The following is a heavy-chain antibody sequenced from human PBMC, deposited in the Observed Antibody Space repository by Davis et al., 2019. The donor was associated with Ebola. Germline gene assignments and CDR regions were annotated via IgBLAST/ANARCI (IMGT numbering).Heavy chain of an antibody. CDR1: GSPFTSYS. D-gene: IGHD2/OR15-2a*01. J-gene: IGHJ3*01. CDR2: ISSSSSYI. V-gene: IGHV3-21*05. CDR3: ARVYRTLSDNG. Sequence: PGGSLRLSCAASGSPFTSYSMNWVRQAPGKGLEWVSYISSSSSYIYYADSVKGRFTISRDNAKNSLYLQMNSLRAEDTAVYYCARVYRTLSDNGWGQGTMVTVSS.